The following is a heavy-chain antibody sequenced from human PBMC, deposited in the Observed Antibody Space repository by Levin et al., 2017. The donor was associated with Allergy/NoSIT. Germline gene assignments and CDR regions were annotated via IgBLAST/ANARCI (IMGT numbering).Heavy chain of an antibody. CDR3: VRVSSPFDY. J-gene: IGHJ4*02. D-gene: IGHD6-6*01. CDR1: GYTLTGYY. Sequence: GASVKVSCKASGYTLTGYYMHWVRQAPGQGLEWMGRINPNNGGTNYAQKFQGRVTMTRDTSISTAYMELSTLTSDDTAVYYCVRVSSPFDYWGQGTLVTVSS. CDR2: INPNNGGT. V-gene: IGHV1-2*06.